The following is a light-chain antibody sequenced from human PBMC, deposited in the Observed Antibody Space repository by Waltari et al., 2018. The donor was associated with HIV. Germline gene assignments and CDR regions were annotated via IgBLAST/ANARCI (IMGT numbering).Light chain of an antibody. CDR2: WAF. J-gene: IGKJ1*01. Sequence: DNVMTQSPDSLAVSLGDRATISCKSSQSVFHTSNNKDYLAWYQHKPGQPPKLLIYWAFIRESGVPERFSGSGSGTDFTLTISGVQAEDAAVYYCQQYFYAPQTFGQGTKVEIK. CDR3: QQYFYAPQT. V-gene: IGKV4-1*01. CDR1: QSVFHTSNNKDY.